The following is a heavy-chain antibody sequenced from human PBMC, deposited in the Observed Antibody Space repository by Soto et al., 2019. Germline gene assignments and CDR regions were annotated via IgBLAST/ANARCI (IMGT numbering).Heavy chain of an antibody. CDR1: GFTFNSYA. Sequence: LRLSCAASGFTFNSYAMHWVRQAPGKGLEWVAVISYDGSNKYYADSVKGRFTISRDNSKNTLYLQMNSLRAEDTAVYYCARATYYFDSTGPKIGYFDYWGQGTLVTVSS. CDR2: ISYDGSNK. D-gene: IGHD3-22*01. CDR3: ARATYYFDSTGPKIGYFDY. J-gene: IGHJ4*02. V-gene: IGHV3-30-3*01.